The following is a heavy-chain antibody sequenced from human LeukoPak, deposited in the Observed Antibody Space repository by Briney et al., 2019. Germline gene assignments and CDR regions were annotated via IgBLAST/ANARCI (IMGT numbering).Heavy chain of an antibody. Sequence: SETLSLTCTVSGASISSSSYYWGWIRQPPGKGLEWIGSIYYSGSTYYNPSLKSRVTISVDTSKNHFSLKLSSVTAADTAVYYCARFDSYSSGWYDDYWGQGTLVTVSS. CDR2: IYYSGST. J-gene: IGHJ4*02. CDR1: GASISSSSYY. D-gene: IGHD6-19*01. CDR3: ARFDSYSSGWYDDY. V-gene: IGHV4-39*07.